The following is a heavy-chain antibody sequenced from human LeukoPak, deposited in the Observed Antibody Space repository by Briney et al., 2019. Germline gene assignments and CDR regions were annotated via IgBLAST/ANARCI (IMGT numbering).Heavy chain of an antibody. D-gene: IGHD1-26*01. V-gene: IGHV1-2*06. CDR2: INPNSGGT. Sequence: ASVKVSCKASGYTFTGYYMHWVRQAPGQGLEWMGRINPNSGGTNYAQKFQGRVTMTRDTSISTAYMELSRLRSDDTAVYYCAREGRGSSLGIFYWGQGTLVTVSS. CDR3: AREGRGSSLGIFY. CDR1: GYTFTGYY. J-gene: IGHJ4*02.